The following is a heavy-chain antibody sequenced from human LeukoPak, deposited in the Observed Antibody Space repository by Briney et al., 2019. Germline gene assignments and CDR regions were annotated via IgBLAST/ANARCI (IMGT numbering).Heavy chain of an antibody. D-gene: IGHD3-22*01. Sequence: SETLSLTCTVSGGSISSGSYYWSWIRQPAGKGLEWIGRIYTSGSTNYNPSLKSRVTISVDTSKNQFSLKLSSVTAADTAVYYCARDPWYPYDNGDDAFDIWGQGTMVTVSS. CDR3: ARDPWYPYDNGDDAFDI. CDR2: IYTSGST. CDR1: GGSISSGSYY. V-gene: IGHV4-61*02. J-gene: IGHJ3*02.